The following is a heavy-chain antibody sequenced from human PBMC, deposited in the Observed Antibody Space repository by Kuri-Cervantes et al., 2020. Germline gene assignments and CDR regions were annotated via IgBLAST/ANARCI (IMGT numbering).Heavy chain of an antibody. Sequence: SETLSLTCAVYGGSFSGYYWSWIRQPPGKGLEWIGEINHSGSTNYNPSLKSRVTISLDTSKNQFSLKLSSVTAADTAVYYCARGSGGMGFDPWGQGTLVTVSS. J-gene: IGHJ5*02. CDR1: GGSFSGYY. V-gene: IGHV4-34*01. D-gene: IGHD1-26*01. CDR2: INHSGST. CDR3: ARGSGGMGFDP.